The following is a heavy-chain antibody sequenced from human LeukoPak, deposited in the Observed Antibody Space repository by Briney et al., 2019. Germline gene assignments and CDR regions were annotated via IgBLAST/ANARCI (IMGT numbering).Heavy chain of an antibody. J-gene: IGHJ4*02. CDR3: ARERLGYYDRSGLDY. CDR2: INHSGST. V-gene: IGHV4-34*01. D-gene: IGHD3-22*01. Sequence: SETLSLTCAVYGGSFSGYYWSWIRQPPGKGLEWIGEINHSGSTIYNPSLKSRVTISVDTSKNHLSLKLSSVTAADTAVYYCARERLGYYDRSGLDYWGQGTLVTVSS. CDR1: GGSFSGYY.